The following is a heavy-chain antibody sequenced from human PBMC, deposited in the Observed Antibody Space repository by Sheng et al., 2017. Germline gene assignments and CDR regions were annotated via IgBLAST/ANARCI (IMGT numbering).Heavy chain of an antibody. J-gene: IGHJ4*02. CDR2: LSYNGNDK. V-gene: IGHV3-30*18. D-gene: IGHD2-15*01. Sequence: QVQLVESGGGVVQPGESLRLSCVASGFTLSNSDMHWVRQVPGKGLEWVAVLSYNGNDKYYADSVKGRFTISRDNSKNTLSLQMNGLGAEDTAVYYCVKHGYCHGDICRYLDYWGQGILVT. CDR1: GFTLSNSD. CDR3: VKHGYCHGDICRYLDY.